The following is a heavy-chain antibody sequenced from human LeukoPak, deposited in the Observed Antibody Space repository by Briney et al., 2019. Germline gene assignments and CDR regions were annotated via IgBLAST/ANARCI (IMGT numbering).Heavy chain of an antibody. CDR3: AREGIAAARTRHGWFDP. D-gene: IGHD6-13*01. V-gene: IGHV1-2*02. CDR1: GYTFTGYY. CDR2: INPNSGGT. Sequence: ASVKVSFKASGYTFTGYYMHWVRQAPGQGLEWMGWINPNSGGTNYAQKFQGRVTMTRDTSISTAYMELSRLRSDDTAVYYCAREGIAAARTRHGWFDPWGQGTLVTVSS. J-gene: IGHJ5*02.